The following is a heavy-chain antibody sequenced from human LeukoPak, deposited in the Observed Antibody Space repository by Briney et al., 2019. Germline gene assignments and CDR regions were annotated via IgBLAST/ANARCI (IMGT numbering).Heavy chain of an antibody. J-gene: IGHJ5*02. CDR3: VREAGYCAGVCLKSNWFDP. CDR2: ISNGIS. Sequence: GSLRLSCAASGFPFSNHAMSWVRQPPGKGLEWVAAISNGISYYADSVRGRFPISRDDSKNMVYLQMYSLRDEDTALYYCVREAGYCAGVCLKSNWFDPWGQGTLVTVSS. D-gene: IGHD2-21*02. V-gene: IGHV3-23*01. CDR1: GFPFSNHA.